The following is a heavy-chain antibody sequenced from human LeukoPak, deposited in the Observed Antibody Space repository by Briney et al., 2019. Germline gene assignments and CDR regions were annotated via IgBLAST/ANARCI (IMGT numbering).Heavy chain of an antibody. J-gene: IGHJ4*02. CDR1: GFTFSSYG. CDR3: AKERDTAMVTIDY. CDR2: IRYDGSNK. Sequence: GSLRLSCAASGFTFSSYGMHWVRQAPGKGLEWVAFIRYDGSNKYYADSVKGRFTISRDNSKNTLYLQMNSLRAEDTAVYYCAKERDTAMVTIDYWGQGTLVTVSA. V-gene: IGHV3-30*02. D-gene: IGHD5-18*01.